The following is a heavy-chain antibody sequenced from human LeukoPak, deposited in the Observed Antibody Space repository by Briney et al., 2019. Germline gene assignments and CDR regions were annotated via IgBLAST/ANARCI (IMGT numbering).Heavy chain of an antibody. Sequence: ASVKVSCKASGYTFTSYYMHWVRQAPGQGLEWMGLINPTGGSTGYAQKFQGRVTMTTDTSTSTAYMELKSLTSDDTAVYYCARGRGDYYMDVWGKGTTVTISS. CDR3: ARGRGDYYMDV. V-gene: IGHV1-46*01. CDR1: GYTFTSYY. D-gene: IGHD3-10*01. CDR2: INPTGGST. J-gene: IGHJ6*03.